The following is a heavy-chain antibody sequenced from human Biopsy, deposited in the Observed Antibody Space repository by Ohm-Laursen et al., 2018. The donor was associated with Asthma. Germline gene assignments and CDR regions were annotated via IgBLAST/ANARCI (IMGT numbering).Heavy chain of an antibody. CDR2: IMTVFGTT. CDR1: GGTFSNFA. V-gene: IGHV1-69*01. J-gene: IGHJ6*02. CDR3: ARCQVGYSSGWSLLLKKIYYSGMDV. D-gene: IGHD6-19*01. Sequence: SSVKASCKAPGGTFSNFAISWVRQAPGQGLEWLGGIMTVFGTTNYAQKFQGRATITADESTSTAYKEVTSLRCEDTAIYYCARCQVGYSSGWSLLLKKIYYSGMDVWGQGTAVTVSS.